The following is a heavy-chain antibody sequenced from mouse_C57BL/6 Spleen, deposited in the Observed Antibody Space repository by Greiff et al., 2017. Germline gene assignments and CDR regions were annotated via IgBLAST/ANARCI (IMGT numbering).Heavy chain of an antibody. CDR1: GYAFSSSW. D-gene: IGHD2-1*01. CDR3: ARWDGIFYYAMDY. J-gene: IGHJ4*01. Sequence: VQLQQSGPELVKPGASVKISCKASGYAFSSSWMNWVKQRPGKGLEWIGRIYPGDGDTNYNGKFKGKATLTADKSSSTAYMQLSSLTSEDSAVYCCARWDGIFYYAMDYWGQGTSVTVSS. V-gene: IGHV1-82*01. CDR2: IYPGDGDT.